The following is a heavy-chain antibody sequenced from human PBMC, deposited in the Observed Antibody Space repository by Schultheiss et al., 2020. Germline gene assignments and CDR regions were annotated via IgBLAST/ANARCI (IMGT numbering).Heavy chain of an antibody. CDR1: GGSISSYY. CDR2: IYTSGST. CDR3: ARDHGIKQLGNYYYGMDV. D-gene: IGHD6-6*01. V-gene: IGHV4-4*07. Sequence: SETLSLTCTVSGGSISSYYWSWIRQPAGKGLEWIGRIYTSGSTNYNPSLKSRVTMSVDTSKNQFSLKLSSVTAADTAVYYCARDHGIKQLGNYYYGMDVWGQGTTVNVSS. J-gene: IGHJ6*02.